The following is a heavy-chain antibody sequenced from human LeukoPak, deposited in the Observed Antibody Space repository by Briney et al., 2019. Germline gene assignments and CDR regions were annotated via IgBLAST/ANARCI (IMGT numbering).Heavy chain of an antibody. D-gene: IGHD1-1*01. CDR2: ICGSSSII. V-gene: IGHV3-48*01. CDR3: ARDLTGPTSMDV. CDR1: GFTFTSYK. J-gene: IGHJ6*04. Sequence: PGGSLRLSCAASGFTFTSYKVNWVRQAPGKGVECVSYICGSSSIIYSADSVRGGFTLSRDNPKSSLYMQINSLRAEDTSVYYCARDLTGPTSMDVWGKGTTVTVSS.